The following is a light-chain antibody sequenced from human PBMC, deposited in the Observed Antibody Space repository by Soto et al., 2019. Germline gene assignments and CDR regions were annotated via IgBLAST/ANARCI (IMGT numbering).Light chain of an antibody. Sequence: DIQMTQSPSSLSASVGDRVTITCRASQGISSFLAWFQQKPGKAPKSLIYDASTLQSGVSSRFSGSGSDTHFPLTISSLQPEDFATYYCQQYHSYPASFGQGTKLEIK. CDR2: DAS. J-gene: IGKJ1*01. CDR3: QQYHSYPAS. V-gene: IGKV1-16*01. CDR1: QGISSF.